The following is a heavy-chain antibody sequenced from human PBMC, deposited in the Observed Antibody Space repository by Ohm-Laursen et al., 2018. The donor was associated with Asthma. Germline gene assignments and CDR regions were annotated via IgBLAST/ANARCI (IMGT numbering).Heavy chain of an antibody. J-gene: IGHJ5*02. CDR2: ISYDGSNK. D-gene: IGHD3-22*01. Sequence: SSLRLSCAASGFTFSSYAMHWVRQAPGKGLEWVAVISYDGSNKYYADSVKGRFTISRDNSKNTLYLQMNSLRAEDTAVYYCARDKSFSRDYYDSSGYYPWGQGTLVTVSS. V-gene: IGHV3-30-3*01. CDR1: GFTFSSYA. CDR3: ARDKSFSRDYYDSSGYYP.